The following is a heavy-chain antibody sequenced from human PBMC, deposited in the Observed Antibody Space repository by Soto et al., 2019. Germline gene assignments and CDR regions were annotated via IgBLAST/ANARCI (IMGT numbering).Heavy chain of an antibody. J-gene: IGHJ5*02. CDR1: GASVSHGY. CDR3: ARSYYDSTGFAVDH. D-gene: IGHD3-22*01. Sequence: QMQLQASGPGLVKPSETLSLTCNVSGASVSHGYWSWLRQPPGKALEWIGFMYFGGSFNYNPSLACRATISVETSKNQSSKKWTSVTAADTAVYYCARSYYDSTGFAVDHWGQGTLVTVSS. V-gene: IGHV4-59*02. CDR2: MYFGGSF.